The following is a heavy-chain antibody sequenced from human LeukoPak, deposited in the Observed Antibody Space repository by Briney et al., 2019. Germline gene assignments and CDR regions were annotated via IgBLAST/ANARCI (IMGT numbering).Heavy chain of an antibody. D-gene: IGHD3-22*01. Sequence: PSETLSLTCAVYGGSFSGYYWSWIRQPPGKGLEWIGEINHSGSTNYNPSLKSRVTISVDTSKNQFSLKLSSVTAADTAVYYCARGLLSYYYDSSGYFGYWGQGTLVTVSS. CDR3: ARGLLSYYYDSSGYFGY. CDR1: GGSFSGYY. V-gene: IGHV4-34*01. J-gene: IGHJ4*02. CDR2: INHSGST.